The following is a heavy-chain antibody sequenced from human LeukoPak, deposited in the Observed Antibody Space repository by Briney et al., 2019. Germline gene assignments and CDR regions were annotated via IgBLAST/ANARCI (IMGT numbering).Heavy chain of an antibody. V-gene: IGHV1-69*04. Sequence: SVKVSCKASGGTFSRYAISWVRQAPGQGLEWMGRITPILGIANYAQKFQGRVTITADKSTSTAYMELSSLRSEDTAVYYCAREDEDQLAGDIDYWGQGTLVTVSS. CDR1: GGTFSRYA. D-gene: IGHD2-2*01. CDR3: AREDEDQLAGDIDY. J-gene: IGHJ4*02. CDR2: ITPILGIA.